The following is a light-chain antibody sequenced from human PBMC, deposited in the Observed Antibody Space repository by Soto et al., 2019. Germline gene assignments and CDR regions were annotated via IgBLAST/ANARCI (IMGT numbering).Light chain of an antibody. V-gene: IGKV2-28*01. CDR2: LGS. J-gene: IGKJ1*01. CDR3: MQPLENFRT. Sequence: DIVMTHSPLSLPVTPGEPASISCRSSQSLLHKNGYNYVDWYMQKPGQSPQLLIYLGSNRASGVPDRFSGSGSDTYFTLEISRVEADDVGVYYCMQPLENFRTFGQGTKVDIK. CDR1: QSLLHKNGYNY.